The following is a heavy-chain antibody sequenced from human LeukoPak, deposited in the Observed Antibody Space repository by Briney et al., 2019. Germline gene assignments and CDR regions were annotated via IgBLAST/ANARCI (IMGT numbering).Heavy chain of an antibody. CDR1: GFTFSSDW. V-gene: IGHV3-7*01. J-gene: IGHJ4*02. Sequence: GGSLRLSCVGSGFTFSSDWMSWVRQAPGKGLEWVANTKQDGSERYYVDSVKGRFTISRDNAKNSLYLQMNSLRAEDRAVYYCASDGGWGKLYSWGQGTLVTVSS. D-gene: IGHD7-27*01. CDR3: ASDGGWGKLYS. CDR2: TKQDGSER.